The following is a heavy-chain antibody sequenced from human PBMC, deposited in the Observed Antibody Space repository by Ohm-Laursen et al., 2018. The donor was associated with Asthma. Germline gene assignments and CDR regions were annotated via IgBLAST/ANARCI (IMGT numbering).Heavy chain of an antibody. CDR1: GFTFSSYG. D-gene: IGHD3-22*01. CDR2: IWYDGTNK. J-gene: IGHJ3*01. CDR3: ARDGSRSGHYPRPHDY. V-gene: IGHV3-33*08. Sequence: SLRLSCSASGFTFSSYGMHWVRQAPGKGLEWVAVIWYDGTNKYYGDSVKGRFTISRDNSKNTVDLQMNSLRAEDTAVYYCARDGSRSGHYPRPHDYWGQGTMVTVSS.